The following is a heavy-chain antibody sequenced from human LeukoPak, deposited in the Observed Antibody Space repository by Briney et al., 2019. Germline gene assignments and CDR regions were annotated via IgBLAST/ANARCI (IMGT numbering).Heavy chain of an antibody. V-gene: IGHV4-34*01. J-gene: IGHJ3*02. CDR3: AIRHDYGDYDDAFDI. D-gene: IGHD4-17*01. CDR2: INHSGST. CDR1: GGSFSGYY. Sequence: SETLSLTCAVYGGSFSGYYWSWIRQPPGKGLEWIGEINHSGSTNYNPPLKSRVTISVDTSKNQFSLKLSSVTAADTAVYDCAIRHDYGDYDDAFDIWCQGTMVIVSS.